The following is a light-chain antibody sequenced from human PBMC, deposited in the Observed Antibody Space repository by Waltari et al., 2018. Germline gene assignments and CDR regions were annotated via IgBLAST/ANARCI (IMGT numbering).Light chain of an antibody. Sequence: QSVLTQPPSLSAAPGQKVTISCSGSSSNIGNDSVSWFQQHPGTAPKLFIYANNKRPSGIPDRFSGSKSGTSATLGITGLQTGDEADYYCGTWDTSLSALMFGGGTKLTVL. J-gene: IGLJ3*02. V-gene: IGLV1-51*02. CDR1: SSNIGNDS. CDR2: ANN. CDR3: GTWDTSLSALM.